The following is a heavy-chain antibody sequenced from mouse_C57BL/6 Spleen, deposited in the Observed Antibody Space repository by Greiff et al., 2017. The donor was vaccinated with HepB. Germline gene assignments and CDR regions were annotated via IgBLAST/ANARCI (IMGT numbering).Heavy chain of an antibody. J-gene: IGHJ2*01. V-gene: IGHV5-4*01. Sequence: EVQLQESGGGLVKPGGSLKLSCAASGFTFSSYAMSWVRQTPEKRLEWVATISDGGSYTYYPDNVKGRFTISRDNAKNNLYLQMSHLKSEDTAMYYCARDGAYDGYFDYWGQGTTLTVSS. CDR2: ISDGGSYT. CDR3: ARDGAYDGYFDY. D-gene: IGHD2-3*01. CDR1: GFTFSSYA.